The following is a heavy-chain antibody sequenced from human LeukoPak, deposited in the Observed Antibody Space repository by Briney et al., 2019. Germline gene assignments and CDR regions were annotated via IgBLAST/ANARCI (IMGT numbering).Heavy chain of an antibody. Sequence: GGSLRLSCAASGFTFSSYSMNWVRQAPGKGLEWVSYISSSSSTIYYADSVKGRFTISRDNAKSSLYLQMNSLRAEDTAVYYCARAGITATGPLFQHWGQGTLVTVSS. V-gene: IGHV3-48*01. CDR3: ARAGITATGPLFQH. D-gene: IGHD6-13*01. CDR1: GFTFSSYS. CDR2: ISSSSSTI. J-gene: IGHJ1*01.